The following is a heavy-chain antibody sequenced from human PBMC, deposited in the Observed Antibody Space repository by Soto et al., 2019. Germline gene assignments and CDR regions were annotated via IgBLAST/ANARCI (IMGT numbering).Heavy chain of an antibody. Sequence: EVQLVESGGGLVKPGGSLRLSCAASGFTFTRYSMNWVRQAPGKGLEWVSSISSTTNYIYYADSMKGRFTVSRDNAKNSVYLEMNSLSAEDTAVYYCARESEDLTSNFDYWGQGILVTVSS. V-gene: IGHV3-21*01. CDR2: ISSTTNYI. J-gene: IGHJ4*02. CDR1: GFTFTRYS. CDR3: ARESEDLTSNFDY.